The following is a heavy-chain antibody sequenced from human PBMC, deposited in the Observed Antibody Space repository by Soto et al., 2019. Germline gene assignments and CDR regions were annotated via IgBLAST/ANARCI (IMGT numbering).Heavy chain of an antibody. CDR1: GFTFSSYG. Sequence: QVQLVESGGGVVQPGRSLRLSCAASGFTFSSYGMHWVRQAPGKGLEWVAVISYDGSNKYYADSVKGRFTISRDNSKNTLYLQMNSLRAEDTAVYYCAKNGPGTRLFYYFDYWGQGTLVTVSS. CDR3: AKNGPGTRLFYYFDY. J-gene: IGHJ4*02. V-gene: IGHV3-30*18. D-gene: IGHD1-1*01. CDR2: ISYDGSNK.